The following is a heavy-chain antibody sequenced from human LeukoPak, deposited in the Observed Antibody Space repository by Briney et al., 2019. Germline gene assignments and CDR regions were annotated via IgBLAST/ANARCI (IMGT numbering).Heavy chain of an antibody. Sequence: ASVKVSCKASGYTFTSYYMHWVRQAPGQGLEWMGWINPNSGGTNYAQKFQGRVTMTRDTSISTAYMELSRLRSDDTAVYYCARDRGSWANSFDIWGQGTMVTVSS. D-gene: IGHD2-15*01. CDR1: GYTFTSYY. CDR2: INPNSGGT. V-gene: IGHV1-2*02. J-gene: IGHJ3*02. CDR3: ARDRGSWANSFDI.